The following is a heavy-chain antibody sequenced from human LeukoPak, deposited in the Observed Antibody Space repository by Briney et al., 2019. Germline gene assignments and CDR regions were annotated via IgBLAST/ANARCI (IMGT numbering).Heavy chain of an antibody. V-gene: IGHV4-30-4*01. D-gene: IGHD2-2*01. Sequence: SQTLSLTCTVSVGSISSGDYYWSWIRQSPGKGLEWIGYIYYSGSTYYNPSLKRRVTRSVDTSKNQFSLKLSSVAAADTAVYYCARGSPGYYSSTSCYPYGMDVWGQGTTVTVSS. CDR3: ARGSPGYYSSTSCYPYGMDV. CDR2: IYYSGST. CDR1: VGSISSGDYY. J-gene: IGHJ6*02.